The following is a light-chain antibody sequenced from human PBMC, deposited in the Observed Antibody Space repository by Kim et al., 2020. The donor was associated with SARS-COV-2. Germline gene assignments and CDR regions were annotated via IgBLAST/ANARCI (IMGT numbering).Light chain of an antibody. J-gene: IGKJ1*01. V-gene: IGKV3-15*01. CDR1: QSVSSN. CDR3: QQYNNWPRT. Sequence: EIVMTQSPATLSVSPGERATLSCRASQSVSSNLAWYQQKPGQAPRLLIYGASTRATSIPARFSGSGSGTEFTLTISSLQSEDFAVYYWQQYNNWPRTFGQGTKVDIK. CDR2: GAS.